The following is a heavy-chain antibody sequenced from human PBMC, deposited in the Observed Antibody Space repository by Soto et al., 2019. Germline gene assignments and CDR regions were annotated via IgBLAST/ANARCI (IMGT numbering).Heavy chain of an antibody. Sequence: EVQLVESGGGLVKPGGSLRLSCAASGFTFSSYSMNWVRQAPGKGLEWVSSISSSSSYIYYADSVKGRFTISRDNAKNSLYLQMNSLRATDTAVYYCARVETGYSSGWFDYWGQGTLVTVSS. V-gene: IGHV3-21*01. CDR1: GFTFSSYS. J-gene: IGHJ4*02. CDR2: ISSSSSYI. D-gene: IGHD6-19*01. CDR3: ARVETGYSSGWFDY.